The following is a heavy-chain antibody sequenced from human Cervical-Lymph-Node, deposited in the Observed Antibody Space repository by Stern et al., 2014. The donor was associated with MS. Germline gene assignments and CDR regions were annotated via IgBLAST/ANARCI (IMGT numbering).Heavy chain of an antibody. CDR3: AREGETSDFFPFDY. D-gene: IGHD3/OR15-3a*01. CDR1: GGSMNSRPYY. CDR2: IYISGST. Sequence: VQLEESGPGLVKPSQTLSLTCTVSGGSMNSRPYYWNWLRQPAGKALEWIGRIYISGSTNYNPSLESRVTISIDTSKNQLSLKLRLLTAADTAVYYCAREGETSDFFPFDYWGQGAQVIVSS. V-gene: IGHV4-61*02. J-gene: IGHJ4*02.